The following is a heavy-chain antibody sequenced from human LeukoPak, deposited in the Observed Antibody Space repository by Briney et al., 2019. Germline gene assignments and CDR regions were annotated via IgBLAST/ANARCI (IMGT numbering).Heavy chain of an antibody. CDR3: ARGNYYGQDY. V-gene: IGHV3-74*01. J-gene: IGHJ4*02. CDR2: INSDGSTT. CDR1: GFTFSSYW. D-gene: IGHD3-10*01. Sequence: GGSLRLSCGASGFTFSSYWMHWVRQAPGKGLVWISRINSDGSTTSYADSVKGRFTISRDNAKSTLYLQMNSLRAEDTAVYYCARGNYYGQDYWGQGTLVTVSS.